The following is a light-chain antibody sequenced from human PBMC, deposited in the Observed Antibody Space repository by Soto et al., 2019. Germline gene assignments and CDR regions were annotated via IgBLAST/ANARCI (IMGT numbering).Light chain of an antibody. CDR1: SSNIGTGFD. Sequence: QSVLTQPPSVSGAPGQRVTISCTGSSSNIGTGFDVHWYQQIPGTAPKLLIYGDSNRPSGVPDRFSGSKSGNTASLTVSGLQAADEADYYCTSYAGSSVVFGGGTKLTVL. CDR2: GDS. CDR3: TSYAGSSVV. J-gene: IGLJ2*01. V-gene: IGLV1-40*01.